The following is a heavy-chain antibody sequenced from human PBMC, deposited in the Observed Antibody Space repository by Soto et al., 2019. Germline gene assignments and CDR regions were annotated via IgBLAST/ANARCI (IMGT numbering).Heavy chain of an antibody. D-gene: IGHD3-9*01. CDR2: IYYSGST. J-gene: IGHJ5*02. CDR3: ARMQYYYILTGSINWFDP. Sequence: PSETLSLTCTVSGGSIISYYWCWVRHPPGKGLEWIGYIYYSGSTNYNPSLKSRVTISIATSKNQFSLKLSSVTAAATDVYYCARMQYYYILTGSINWFDPWGQGTLVTVSS. CDR1: GGSIISYY. V-gene: IGHV4-59*01.